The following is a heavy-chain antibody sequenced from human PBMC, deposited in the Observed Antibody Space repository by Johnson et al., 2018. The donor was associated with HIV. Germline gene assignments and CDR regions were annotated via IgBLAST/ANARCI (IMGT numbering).Heavy chain of an antibody. V-gene: IGHV3-30*03. Sequence: QVQLVESGGGVVQPGRSLRLSCAASGFTVSSNYMSWVRQAPGKGLEWVAVISYDGSNKYYADSVKGRFTISRDNSKNTLYLQMNSLRAEDMTVYYCARVRGGTGHGAFDIWGQGTMVTVSS. CDR3: ARVRGGTGHGAFDI. CDR1: GFTVSSNY. J-gene: IGHJ3*02. CDR2: ISYDGSNK.